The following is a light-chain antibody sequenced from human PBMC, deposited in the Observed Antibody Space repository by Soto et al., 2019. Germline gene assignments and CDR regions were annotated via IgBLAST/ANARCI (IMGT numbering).Light chain of an antibody. J-gene: IGLJ3*02. CDR1: TGAVTSDYY. Sequence: VVTQEPSLTVCPGGTVTLTCALTTGAVTSDYYPNWFQRKPGQALRTLIYRTNNKHSWTPARFSGSLLVGKAALTLSGVQPEDEADYYCVLLCSGEWVFGGGTKLTVL. CDR3: VLLCSGEWV. V-gene: IGLV7-43*01. CDR2: RTN.